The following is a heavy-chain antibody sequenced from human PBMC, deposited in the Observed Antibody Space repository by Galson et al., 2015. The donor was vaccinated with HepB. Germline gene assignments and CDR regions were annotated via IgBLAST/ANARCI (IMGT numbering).Heavy chain of an antibody. CDR2: IIPILGIA. J-gene: IGHJ3*02. CDR1: GGTFSSYT. Sequence: SVKVSCKASGGTFSSYTISWVRQAPGQGLEWMGRIIPILGIANYAQKFQGRVTITADKSTSTAYMELSSLRSEDTAVYYCARRLSSGWLGEWDAFDIWGQGTMVTVSS. V-gene: IGHV1-69*02. CDR3: ARRLSSGWLGEWDAFDI. D-gene: IGHD6-19*01.